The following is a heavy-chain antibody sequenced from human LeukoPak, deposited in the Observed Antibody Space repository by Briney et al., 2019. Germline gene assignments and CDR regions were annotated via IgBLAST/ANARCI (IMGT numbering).Heavy chain of an antibody. J-gene: IGHJ3*02. CDR1: GFTFSSYG. D-gene: IGHD3-22*01. Sequence: PGRSLRLSCAASGFTFSSYGMHWVRQAPGKGLEWVAVIWYDGSNKYYADSVKGRFTISRDNSKNTLYLQMNSLRAEDTAVYYCARDVYDSSGYYFGAFDIWGQGTMVTVSS. CDR3: ARDVYDSSGYYFGAFDI. V-gene: IGHV3-33*01. CDR2: IWYDGSNK.